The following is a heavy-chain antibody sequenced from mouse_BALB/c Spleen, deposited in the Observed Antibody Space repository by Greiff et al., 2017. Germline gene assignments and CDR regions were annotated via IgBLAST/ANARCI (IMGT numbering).Heavy chain of an antibody. CDR3: AREGIRGAY. CDR2: ISYSGST. J-gene: IGHJ3*01. V-gene: IGHV3-2*02. Sequence: ESGPGLVKPSQSLSLTCTVTGYSITSDYAWNWIRQFPGNKLEWMGYISYSGSTSYNPSLKSRISITRDTSKNQFFLQLNSVTTEDTATYYCAREGIRGAYWGQGTLVTVSA. CDR1: GYSITSDYA.